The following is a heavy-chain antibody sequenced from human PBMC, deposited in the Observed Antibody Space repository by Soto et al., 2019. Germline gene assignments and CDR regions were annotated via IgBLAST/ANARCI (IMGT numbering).Heavy chain of an antibody. J-gene: IGHJ6*02. V-gene: IGHV3-33*01. D-gene: IGHD3-10*01. CDR2: IWYDGSNK. CDR1: GFTFSSYG. CDR3: ARDTAGAMVRIYYGMDV. Sequence: QVQLVESGGGVVQPGRSLRLSCAASGFTFSSYGMHWVRQAPGKGLEWVAVIWYDGSNKYYADSVKGRFTISRDNSKNTLYLQMNGLRAEDTAVYYCARDTAGAMVRIYYGMDVWGQGTTVTVSS.